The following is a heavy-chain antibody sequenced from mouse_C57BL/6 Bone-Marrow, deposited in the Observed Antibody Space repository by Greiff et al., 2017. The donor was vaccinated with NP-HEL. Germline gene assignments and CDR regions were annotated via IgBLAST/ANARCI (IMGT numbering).Heavy chain of an antibody. CDR2: ISYDGSN. CDR3: ASTLFITTVVNYWYFDV. J-gene: IGHJ1*03. D-gene: IGHD1-1*01. CDR1: GYSITSGYY. Sequence: EVQLQESGPGLVKPSQSLSLTCSVTGYSITSGYYWNWIRQFPGNKLEWMGYISYDGSNNYNPSLKNRISITRDTSKNQFFLKLNSVTTEDTATYYCASTLFITTVVNYWYFDVWGTGTTVTVSS. V-gene: IGHV3-6*01.